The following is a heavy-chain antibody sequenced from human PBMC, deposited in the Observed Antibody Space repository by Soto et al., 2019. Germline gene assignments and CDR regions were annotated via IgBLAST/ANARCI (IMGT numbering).Heavy chain of an antibody. CDR1: GFTFANFG. J-gene: IGHJ4*02. Sequence: WGSRRLSCGGSGFTFANFGMGWVRQAPGKGLYWVSGISSSGRMTYYADSVKGRFTISRDNSKSTLYLQMDSLRADDTAVYYCAKVAKSGVVIEYFDCWGEGYLVTVSP. D-gene: IGHD3-3*01. CDR2: ISSSGRMT. V-gene: IGHV3-23*01. CDR3: AKVAKSGVVIEYFDC.